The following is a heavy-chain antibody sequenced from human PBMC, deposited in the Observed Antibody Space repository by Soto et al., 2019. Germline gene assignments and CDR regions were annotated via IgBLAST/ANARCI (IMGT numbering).Heavy chain of an antibody. J-gene: IGHJ3*02. CDR3: ARVTGFGELLYTGDAFDI. CDR2: IYYSGST. CDR1: GGYISSGGYY. D-gene: IGHD3-10*01. V-gene: IGHV4-31*03. Sequence: SETLSLTYTVSGGYISSGGYYWSWIRQHPGKGLEWIGYIYYSGSTYYNPSLKSRVTISVDTSKNQFSLKLSSVTAADTAVYYCARVTGFGELLYTGDAFDIWGQGTMVTVSS.